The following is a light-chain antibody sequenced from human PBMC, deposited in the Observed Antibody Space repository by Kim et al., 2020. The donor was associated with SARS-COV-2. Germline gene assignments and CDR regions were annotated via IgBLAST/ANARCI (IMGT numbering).Light chain of an antibody. J-gene: IGKJ4*01. CDR1: QGISSY. CDR2: GAS. V-gene: IGKV1-8*01. Sequence: AIRITQSPSSLSASIGDRVTITCRASQGISSYLAWYQQKPGKAPKVLIYGASTLQSGVPSRFSGSGSGTDFTLTISSLQSEDFATYYCQQYYSYPPLTFGGGTKVDIK. CDR3: QQYYSYPPLT.